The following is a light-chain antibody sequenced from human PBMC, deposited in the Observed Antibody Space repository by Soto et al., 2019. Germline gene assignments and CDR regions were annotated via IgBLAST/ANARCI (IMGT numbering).Light chain of an antibody. CDR2: EVS. CDR1: SRDIGTYKY. V-gene: IGLV2-14*01. CDR3: QSFDSSLSGSVV. Sequence: QSALTQPASVSGSPGQSITISCTGTSRDIGTYKYVSWFQHHPGKAPKLIIFEVSNRPSGISDRFSGFKSGTSASLAITGLQAEDEADYYCQSFDSSLSGSVVFGGGTKLTVL. J-gene: IGLJ2*01.